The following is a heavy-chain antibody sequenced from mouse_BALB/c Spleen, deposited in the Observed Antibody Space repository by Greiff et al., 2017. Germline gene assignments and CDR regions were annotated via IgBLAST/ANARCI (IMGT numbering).Heavy chain of an antibody. CDR1: GYTFTDYE. CDR2: IDPETGGT. D-gene: IGHD1-1*01. CDR3: TRSLYGSSSLFAD. Sequence: QVQLKESGAELVRPGASVTLSCKASGYTFTDYEMHWVKQTPVHGLEWIGAIDPETGGTAYNQKFKGKATLTADKSSSTAYMELRSLTSEDSAVYYCTRSLYGSSSLFADWGQGTLVTVSA. V-gene: IGHV1-15*01. J-gene: IGHJ3*01.